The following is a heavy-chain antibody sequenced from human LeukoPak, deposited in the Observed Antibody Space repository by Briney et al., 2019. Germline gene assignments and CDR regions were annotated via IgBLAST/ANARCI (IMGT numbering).Heavy chain of an antibody. D-gene: IGHD3-10*01. CDR1: GYTFTSYF. J-gene: IGHJ5*02. Sequence: ASVKVSCKASGYTFTSYFMHWMRQAPGQGLEWMGIINPSDGSTTYAQRFQGRVTMTRDMSTSTVYMELSSLRSEDTAVYFCATSMVRGVNGWFDPWGQGTLVTVSS. V-gene: IGHV1-46*01. CDR3: ATSMVRGVNGWFDP. CDR2: INPSDGST.